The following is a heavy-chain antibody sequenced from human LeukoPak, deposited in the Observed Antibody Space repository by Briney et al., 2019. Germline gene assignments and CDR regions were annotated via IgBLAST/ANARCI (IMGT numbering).Heavy chain of an antibody. Sequence: GASVKVSCKASGYTFTGYYMRWVRQAPGQGLEWMGWINPNSGGTNYAQKFQGWVTMTRDTSISTAYMELSRLRSDDTAVYYCARDRGYSSGWPTAYFDYWGQGTLVTVSS. CDR1: GYTFTGYY. V-gene: IGHV1-2*04. J-gene: IGHJ4*02. D-gene: IGHD6-19*01. CDR3: ARDRGYSSGWPTAYFDY. CDR2: INPNSGGT.